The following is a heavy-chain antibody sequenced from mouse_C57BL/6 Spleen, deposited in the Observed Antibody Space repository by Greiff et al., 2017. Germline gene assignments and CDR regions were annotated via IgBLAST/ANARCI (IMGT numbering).Heavy chain of an antibody. CDR1: GFTFSSYA. CDR2: ISSGGAYI. CDR3: TRDEDSSGYVAY. D-gene: IGHD3-2*02. Sequence: EVMLVESGEGLVKPGGSLKLSCAASGFTFSSYAMSWVRQTPEKRLEWVAYISSGGAYIYYADTVKGRFTISRDNARNTLYLQMSSLKSEDTAMYYCTRDEDSSGYVAYWGQGTLVTVSA. V-gene: IGHV5-9-1*02. J-gene: IGHJ3*01.